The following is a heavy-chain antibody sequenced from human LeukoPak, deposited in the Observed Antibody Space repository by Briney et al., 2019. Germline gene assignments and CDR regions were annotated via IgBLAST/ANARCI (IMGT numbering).Heavy chain of an antibody. CDR2: IYDSGST. CDR3: AREGIAARVFDY. D-gene: IGHD6-6*01. Sequence: SETLSLTCTVSGGSIRSSYYYWGWIRQPPGKGLEWIGSIYDSGSTYYNPSLKSRVTISVDTSKNQFSLKLSSVTAADTAVYYCAREGIAARVFDYWGQGTLVTVSS. J-gene: IGHJ4*02. CDR1: GGSIRSSYYY. V-gene: IGHV4-39*07.